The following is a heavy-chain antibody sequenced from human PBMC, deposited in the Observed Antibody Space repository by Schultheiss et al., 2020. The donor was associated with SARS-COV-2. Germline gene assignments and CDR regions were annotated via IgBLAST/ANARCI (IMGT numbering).Heavy chain of an antibody. V-gene: IGHV1-58*02. J-gene: IGHJ6*02. CDR3: AAERYDTLGGMDV. Sequence: SVKVSCKASGYTFTSYGISWVRQARGQRLEWIGWIVVGSGNTNYAQKFQERVTISRDMSTSTAYMELSSLRSEDTAVYYCAAERYDTLGGMDVWGQGTTVTVSS. CDR2: IVVGSGNT. D-gene: IGHD3-9*01. CDR1: GYTFTSYG.